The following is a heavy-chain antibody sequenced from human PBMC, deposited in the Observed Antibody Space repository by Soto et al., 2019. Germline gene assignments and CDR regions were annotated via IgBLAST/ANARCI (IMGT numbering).Heavy chain of an antibody. Sequence: SETLSLTCTVSGGSISSYYWSWIRQPPGKGLEWIGYIYYSGSTNYNPSLKSRVTISVDTSKNQFSLKLSSVTAADTAVYYCARGLREMATIIRGYYYYGMDVWGQGTTVT. D-gene: IGHD5-12*01. CDR2: IYYSGST. J-gene: IGHJ6*02. CDR1: GGSISSYY. V-gene: IGHV4-59*01. CDR3: ARGLREMATIIRGYYYYGMDV.